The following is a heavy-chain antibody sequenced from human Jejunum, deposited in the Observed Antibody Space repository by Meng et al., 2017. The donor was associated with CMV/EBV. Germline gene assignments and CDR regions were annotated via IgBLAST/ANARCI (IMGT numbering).Heavy chain of an antibody. Sequence: SGYSIGSGSYWAWIRQTPGKGLGWLGSVYQSGTTFYNPSIVSRVSLSMDTSKNQFSLKLTSVTAADTAVYYCVREQFLTGSSVDYWGQGMLVTVSS. CDR3: VREQFLTGSSVDY. CDR1: GYSIGSGSY. J-gene: IGHJ4*02. CDR2: VYQSGTT. V-gene: IGHV4-38-2*02. D-gene: IGHD6-6*01.